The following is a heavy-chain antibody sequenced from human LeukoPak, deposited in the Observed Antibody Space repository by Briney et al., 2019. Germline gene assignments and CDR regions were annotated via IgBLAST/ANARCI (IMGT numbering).Heavy chain of an antibody. J-gene: IGHJ4*02. CDR3: ASPARYDSSGYYRLYYFDY. Sequence: SGTLSLTCAVSGGSISSSNWWSWVRQPPGKGLEWIGEIYHSGSTNYNPSLKSRVTISVDKSKNQFSLKLSSVTAADTAVYYCASPARYDSSGYYRLYYFDYWGQGTLVTVSS. D-gene: IGHD3-22*01. CDR2: IYHSGST. CDR1: GGSISSSNW. V-gene: IGHV4-4*02.